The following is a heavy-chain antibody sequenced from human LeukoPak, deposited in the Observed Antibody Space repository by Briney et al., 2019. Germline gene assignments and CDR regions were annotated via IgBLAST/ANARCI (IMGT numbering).Heavy chain of an antibody. CDR3: ASRKDTPHLPDY. V-gene: IGHV3-30-3*01. Sequence: PGRSLRLSCAVSDFTFSTYAMHWVRQAPDKGLEWVAVISYDGGKKYYADSVKGRFTISRDNSKNTLYLQMNSLRTEDPAVYYCASRKDTPHLPDYWGQGTLVTVSS. J-gene: IGHJ4*02. CDR1: DFTFSTYA. D-gene: IGHD5-18*01. CDR2: ISYDGGKK.